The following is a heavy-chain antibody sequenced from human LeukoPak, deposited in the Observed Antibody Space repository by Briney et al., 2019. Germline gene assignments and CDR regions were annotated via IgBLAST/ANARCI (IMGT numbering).Heavy chain of an antibody. CDR2: INHRGST. V-gene: IGHV4-34*01. J-gene: IGHJ6*02. Sequence: SETLSLTCAVYGGSFSGYYWSWIRQPPGKGLEWIGEINHRGSTNYNPSLKSRVTISVDTSKNQFSLKLSSVTAADTAVYYCARGGGYSYGSHYYYYGMDVWGQGTTVTVSS. CDR1: GGSFSGYY. D-gene: IGHD5-18*01. CDR3: ARGGGYSYGSHYYYYGMDV.